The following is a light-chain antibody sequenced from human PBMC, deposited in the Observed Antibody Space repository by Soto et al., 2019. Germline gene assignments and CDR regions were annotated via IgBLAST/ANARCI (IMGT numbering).Light chain of an antibody. V-gene: IGLV2-14*01. CDR1: SSDVGGYNY. J-gene: IGLJ1*01. CDR3: SSYRRSSTLV. CDR2: EVS. Sequence: QSVLTQPASVSGSPGQSITISCTVTSSDVGGYNYVSWYQQHPGKAPKLMIYEVSNRPSGVSNRFSGSKSDNTASLTISGLQAEDEADYYCSSYRRSSTLVFGSGTKV.